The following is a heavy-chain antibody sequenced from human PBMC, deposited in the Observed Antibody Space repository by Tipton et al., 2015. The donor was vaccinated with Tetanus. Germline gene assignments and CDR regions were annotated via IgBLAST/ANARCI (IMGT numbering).Heavy chain of an antibody. V-gene: IGHV1-18*01. CDR3: ARGNRGSSWLF. CDR1: GYTFSTHG. CDR2: TTTYTAKR. J-gene: IGHJ4*02. Sequence: QSGAEVKKPGASVRVSCKASGYTFSTHGISWVRQAPGQGLEWMGWTTTYTAKRVYAQKFQDRPTMTTDMSTNTAYMELRSLRSDDTAVYYCARGNRGSSWLFWGQGTLVTVSS. D-gene: IGHD6-13*01.